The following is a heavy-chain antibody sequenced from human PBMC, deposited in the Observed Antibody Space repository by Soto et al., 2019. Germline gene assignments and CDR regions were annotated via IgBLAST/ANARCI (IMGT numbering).Heavy chain of an antibody. Sequence: GGSLRLSCVVSGFTFSNYAMSWVRQAPGKGLEWVSAISTSGGSTYYADSVKGRFTISRDNSKNTLYLQMNSLRAEDTAMYYCEKSRSAPRVNVVVIAAASYYYYNGLDVWGHGTTVTVSS. CDR2: ISTSGGST. CDR3: EKSRSAPRVNVVVIAAASYYYYNGLDV. V-gene: IGHV3-23*01. J-gene: IGHJ6*02. CDR1: GFTFSNYA. D-gene: IGHD2-15*01.